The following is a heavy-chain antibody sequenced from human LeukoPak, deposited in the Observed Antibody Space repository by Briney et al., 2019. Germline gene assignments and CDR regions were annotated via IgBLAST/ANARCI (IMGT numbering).Heavy chain of an antibody. J-gene: IGHJ4*02. CDR1: GFSFSNAW. CDR3: AKDGDYGDYVSYFDY. V-gene: IGHV3-15*01. CDR2: IKSKTDGGTT. D-gene: IGHD4-17*01. Sequence: GGSLRLSCAASGFSFSNAWMSWVRQAPGKGLEWVSRIKSKTDGGTTDYAAPVKGRFTISRDDSKNTLYLQMNSLKTEDTAVYYCAKDGDYGDYVSYFDYWGQGTLVTVSS.